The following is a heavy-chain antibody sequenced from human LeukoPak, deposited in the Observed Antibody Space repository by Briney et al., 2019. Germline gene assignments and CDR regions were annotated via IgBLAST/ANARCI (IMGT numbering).Heavy chain of an antibody. CDR2: INSDGSST. CDR3: RLGYCSGGSCSTLGSDY. Sequence: GGSLRLSCAASGFTFSSYWMHWVRQAPGKGLVWVSRINSDGSSTSYADSVKGRFTISRDNAKNTLYLQMNSLRAVDTAVYYCRLGYCSGGSCSTLGSDYWGQGTLVTVSS. CDR1: GFTFSSYW. V-gene: IGHV3-74*01. D-gene: IGHD2-15*01. J-gene: IGHJ4*02.